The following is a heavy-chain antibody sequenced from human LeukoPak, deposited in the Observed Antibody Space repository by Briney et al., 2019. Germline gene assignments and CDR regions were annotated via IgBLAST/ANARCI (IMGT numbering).Heavy chain of an antibody. CDR1: GFRFSSYA. CDR3: AKGGYDYVEIGYFDF. D-gene: IGHD5-12*01. Sequence: GGSLRLSCAASGFRFSSYAISWVRQAPGKGLEWVSVIISSSGSTFYADSVKGRFTISRDNSKNTLYLQMNSLRDEDTAVYYCAKGGYDYVEIGYFDFWGQGTLVTVSS. V-gene: IGHV3-23*01. CDR2: IISSSGST. J-gene: IGHJ4*02.